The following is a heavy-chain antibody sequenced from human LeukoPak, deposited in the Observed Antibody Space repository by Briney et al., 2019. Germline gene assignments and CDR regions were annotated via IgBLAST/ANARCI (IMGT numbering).Heavy chain of an antibody. CDR1: GFTFSSYA. CDR3: AKVREYGILYYFDY. J-gene: IGHJ4*02. Sequence: GRSLRLSCAASGFTFSSYAMSWVRQAPGKGLEWVSAISGSGGSTYYADSVKGRFTISRDNSKNTLYLQMNSLRAEDTAVYYCAKVREYGILYYFDYWGQGTLVTVSS. CDR2: ISGSGGST. V-gene: IGHV3-23*01. D-gene: IGHD6-6*01.